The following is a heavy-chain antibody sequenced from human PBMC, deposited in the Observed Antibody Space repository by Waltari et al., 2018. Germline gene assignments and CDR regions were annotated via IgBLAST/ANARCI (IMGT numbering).Heavy chain of an antibody. D-gene: IGHD1-1*01. CDR3: AADDNTASWDYFNF. V-gene: IGHV1-24*01. Sequence: QVQLVQSGAVVKRPGASVKVSCPVSGYSLARLSVHWVRQVPGKGLGLVGGCEPELHPGRTTDNRTVLGRVTMTDDTSTDTAYMEMTGLKSEDTAVYFCAADDNTASWDYFNFWGQGTLVIVSS. J-gene: IGHJ4*02. CDR2: CEPELHPGRT. CDR1: GYSLARLS.